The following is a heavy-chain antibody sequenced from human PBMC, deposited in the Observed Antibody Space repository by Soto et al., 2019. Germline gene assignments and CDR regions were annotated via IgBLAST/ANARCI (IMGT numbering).Heavy chain of an antibody. CDR2: IKSKTYGGTT. D-gene: IGHD3-3*01. CDR3: TTKLRLLEWLLSLGRASDAFDI. Sequence: PGGSLRLSCAASGFTFSNAWMNWVRQAPGKGLEWVGRIKSKTYGGTTDYAAPVKGRFTISRDDSKNTLYLQMNSLKTEDTAVYYCTTKLRLLEWLLSLGRASDAFDIWGQGTMVTVSS. CDR1: GFTFSNAW. J-gene: IGHJ3*02. V-gene: IGHV3-15*07.